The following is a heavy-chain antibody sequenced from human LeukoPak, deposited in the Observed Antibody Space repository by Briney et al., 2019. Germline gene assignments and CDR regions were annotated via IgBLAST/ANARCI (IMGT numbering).Heavy chain of an antibody. Sequence: RASVKVSCKLSGYTLTELSMHWVRQAPGKGLEWMGGFDPEDGETIYAQKFQGRVTMTEDTSTDTAYMELSSLRSEDTAVYYCATEPVRTDWFDPWGQGTLVTVSS. D-gene: IGHD3-16*02. CDR2: FDPEDGET. CDR1: GYTLTELS. V-gene: IGHV1-24*01. J-gene: IGHJ5*02. CDR3: ATEPVRTDWFDP.